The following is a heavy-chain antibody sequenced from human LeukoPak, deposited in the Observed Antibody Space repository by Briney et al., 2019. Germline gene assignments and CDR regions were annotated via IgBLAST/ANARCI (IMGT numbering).Heavy chain of an antibody. Sequence: GGSLRLSCAASGFSFITYAMHWVRQAPGKGLEWVAFIRPDGSDKYYADSVKGRFTISRDNSKNMLYLQLNSLRPEDTAVYYCARDAAHYYYYYMDVWGKGTTVTVSS. D-gene: IGHD6-25*01. J-gene: IGHJ6*03. CDR1: GFSFITYA. CDR3: ARDAAHYYYYYMDV. CDR2: IRPDGSDK. V-gene: IGHV3-30*02.